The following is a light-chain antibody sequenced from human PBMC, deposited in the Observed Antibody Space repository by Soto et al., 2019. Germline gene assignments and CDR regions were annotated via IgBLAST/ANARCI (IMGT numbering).Light chain of an antibody. Sequence: EIVLTQSPGTLSLSPGERAILSCRASQSVGSLLAWYQHNPGQAPRLLIFGASSRATGIPDRFSGSGSGTDFTLTISRLEPEDFAVYYCQQYGSSPQTFGQGTKVDIK. CDR3: QQYGSSPQT. J-gene: IGKJ2*01. CDR1: QSVGSL. V-gene: IGKV3-20*01. CDR2: GAS.